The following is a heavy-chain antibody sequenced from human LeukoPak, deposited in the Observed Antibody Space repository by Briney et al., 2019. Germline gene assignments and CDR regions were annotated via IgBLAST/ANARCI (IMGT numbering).Heavy chain of an antibody. CDR3: SKDHYDILTGYLGDD. CDR1: GFTLSSFA. CDR2: MSGSGGSAT. D-gene: IGHD3-9*01. J-gene: IGHJ4*02. Sequence: PGGSLRLSCEASGFTLSSFAMSWVRQAPGRGLEWVSGMSGSGGSATYYADSVKGRFTIFRDNSKTTLYLQMDSLRAEDTAVYYCSKDHYDILTGYLGDDWGQGTLVTVSS. V-gene: IGHV3-23*01.